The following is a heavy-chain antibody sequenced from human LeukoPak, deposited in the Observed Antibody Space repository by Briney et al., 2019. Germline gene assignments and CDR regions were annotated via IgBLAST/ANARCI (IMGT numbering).Heavy chain of an antibody. CDR2: ISGSGGST. J-gene: IGHJ4*02. CDR1: GFTFSSDG. D-gene: IGHD3/OR15-3a*01. Sequence: PGGSLRLSCAPSGFTFSSDGMSWVRHAPGEGLERVSAISGSGGSTYYADSVKGRFTISRDNSKNTLYLQMNSLRAEDTAVYYCAKLIGRVIDYWGQGTLVTVSS. CDR3: AKLIGRVIDY. V-gene: IGHV3-23*01.